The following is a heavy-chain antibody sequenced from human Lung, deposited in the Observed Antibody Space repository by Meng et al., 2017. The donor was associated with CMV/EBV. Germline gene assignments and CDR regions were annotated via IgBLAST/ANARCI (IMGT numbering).Heavy chain of an antibody. D-gene: IGHD3-22*01. CDR1: GDNVSSNSAA. Sequence: SPXXXLTXAISGDNVSSNSAAWNWIRQSPSRGLEWLGGTYYRSKWYNDFAPSVKSRITFNPDTSKNQLSLHLTSVTPEDTAVYYCARDLNYYDSSGNYYVGWLDPXGQGXLVTVSS. V-gene: IGHV6-1*01. CDR3: ARDLNYYDSSGNYYVGWLDP. J-gene: IGHJ5*02. CDR2: TYYRSKWYN.